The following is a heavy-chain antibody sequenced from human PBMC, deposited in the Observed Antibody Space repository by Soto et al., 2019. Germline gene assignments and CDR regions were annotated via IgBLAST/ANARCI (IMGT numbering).Heavy chain of an antibody. CDR1: GFIFNAYA. CDR2: IGGSGGNT. Sequence: EVQLLESGGGLVQPGESLRLSCAASGFIFNAYAMQWVRQAPGKGPEWVSAIGGSGGNTYYAASVKGRFTISRDNSKDTVNLERNRLRVDDTAVYFCARVASDYINSVDHWGQGILVTVSS. CDR3: ARVASDYINSVDH. V-gene: IGHV3-23*01. J-gene: IGHJ4*02. D-gene: IGHD4-4*01.